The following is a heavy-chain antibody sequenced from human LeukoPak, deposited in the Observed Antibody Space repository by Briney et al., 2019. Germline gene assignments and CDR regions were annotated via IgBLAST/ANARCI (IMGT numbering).Heavy chain of an antibody. V-gene: IGHV1-3*01. D-gene: IGHD3-10*01. CDR1: GYTFTRYA. CDR3: ARDRNVVRGVILSNWFDP. CDR2: INAGNGNT. Sequence: ASVKVSCKASGYTFTRYAMHWVRQPPGQRLEWIGWINAGNGNTKYSQKFQGRVTITRDTSASTAYMELSSLRSEDTAVYYCARDRNVVRGVILSNWFDPWGEGTLVTVSS. J-gene: IGHJ5*02.